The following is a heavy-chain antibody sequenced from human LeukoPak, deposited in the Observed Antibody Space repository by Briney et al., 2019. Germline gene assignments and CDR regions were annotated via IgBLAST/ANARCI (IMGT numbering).Heavy chain of an antibody. CDR3: ARGSTYCGGDCYPNFDY. V-gene: IGHV1-8*03. Sequence: ASVKVSCKASGYTFTSYDINWVRQATGQGLEWMGWMNPNSGNTGYAQKFQGRVTITRNTSISTAYMELSSLRSEDTAVYYCARGSTYCGGDCYPNFDYWGQGTLVTVSS. J-gene: IGHJ4*02. CDR1: GYTFTSYD. CDR2: MNPNSGNT. D-gene: IGHD2-21*01.